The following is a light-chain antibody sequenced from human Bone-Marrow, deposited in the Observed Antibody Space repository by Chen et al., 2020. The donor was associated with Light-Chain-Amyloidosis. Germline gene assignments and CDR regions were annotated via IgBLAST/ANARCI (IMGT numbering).Light chain of an antibody. CDR3: QEYGTSALT. J-gene: IGKJ4*01. V-gene: IGKV3-20*01. Sequence: EIVLTQSPGTLSLSPGEGDNTSCRASQTISSNSLTWYQQKFGQAPRFLIYGSSSRATAIPDRVTGSGSVTECTLTINILEPEDVAVYYYQEYGTSALTFGGGTTVGIK. CDR1: QTISSNS. CDR2: GSS.